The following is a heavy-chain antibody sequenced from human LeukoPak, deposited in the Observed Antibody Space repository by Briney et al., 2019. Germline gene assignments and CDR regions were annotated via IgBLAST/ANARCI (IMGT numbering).Heavy chain of an antibody. J-gene: IGHJ6*01. CDR1: GYTFTSYA. D-gene: IGHD1-1*01. CDR3: ARXEGLGSXXXXXXXXVXXXXASAXTVRM. Sequence: ASVKVSCKASGYTFTSYAMNWVRQAPGQGLEWMGWINTNTGNPTYAQGFTGRFVFSLDTSVSTAYLQISSLKAEDTAVYYCARXEGLGSXXXXXXXXVXXXXASAXTVRM. V-gene: IGHV7-4-1*02. CDR2: INTNTGNP.